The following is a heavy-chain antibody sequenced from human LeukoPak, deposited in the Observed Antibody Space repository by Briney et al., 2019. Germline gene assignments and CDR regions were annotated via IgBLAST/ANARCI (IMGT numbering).Heavy chain of an antibody. D-gene: IGHD3-10*01. V-gene: IGHV3-23*01. Sequence: GGSLRLSCAASGFTFSSYAMTWVRQAPGKGLEWVSSIDANGVATFYAESVKGRFGISRDNAKNTVGLQMHSLTAEDTAVCYCAKDQSYYNWFDPWGQGTLVTVSS. CDR2: IDANGVAT. CDR1: GFTFSSYA. CDR3: AKDQSYYNWFDP. J-gene: IGHJ5*02.